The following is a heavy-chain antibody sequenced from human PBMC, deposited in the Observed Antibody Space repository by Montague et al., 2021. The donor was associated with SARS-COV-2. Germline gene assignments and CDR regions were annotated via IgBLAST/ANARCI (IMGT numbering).Heavy chain of an antibody. CDR3: ARVGRQQLVVISGMDV. V-gene: IGHV4-39*07. Sequence: SETLSLTCTVSGGSISSSGYYWSWIRQPPGKGLERIGCIYYSGSTYYXXXLKSRVTISVDTSKNQFSLKLSSVTAADTAVYYCARVGRQQLVVISGMDVWGQGTLVTVSS. CDR2: IYYSGST. J-gene: IGHJ6*02. D-gene: IGHD6-13*01. CDR1: GGSISSSGYY.